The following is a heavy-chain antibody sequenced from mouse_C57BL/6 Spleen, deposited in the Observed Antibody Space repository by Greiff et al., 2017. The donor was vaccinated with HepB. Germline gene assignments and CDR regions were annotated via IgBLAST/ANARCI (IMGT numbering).Heavy chain of an antibody. J-gene: IGHJ1*03. CDR1: GFTFSSYT. Sequence: EVKVVESGGGLVKPGGSLKLSCAASGFTFSSYTMSWVRQTPEKRLEWVATISGGGGNTYYPDSVKGRFTISRDNAKNTLYLQMSSLRSEDTALYYCARQGRGYFDVWGTGTTVTVSS. CDR2: ISGGGGNT. CDR3: ARQGRGYFDV. V-gene: IGHV5-9*01.